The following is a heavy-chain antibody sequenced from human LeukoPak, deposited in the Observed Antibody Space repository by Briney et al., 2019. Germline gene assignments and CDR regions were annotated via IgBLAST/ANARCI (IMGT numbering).Heavy chain of an antibody. V-gene: IGHV3-53*01. Sequence: GGSLRLSCAASGFTVGSNYMSWVRQAPGVGLEWVSMIYSGGDTRYGDSVKGRFTISRDNSKNTLYLQMNSLRAEDTAVYYCARWFCSSRCYYDYWGQGTLVTVSS. J-gene: IGHJ4*02. CDR3: ARWFCSSRCYYDY. CDR2: IYSGGDT. CDR1: GFTVGSNY. D-gene: IGHD2-2*01.